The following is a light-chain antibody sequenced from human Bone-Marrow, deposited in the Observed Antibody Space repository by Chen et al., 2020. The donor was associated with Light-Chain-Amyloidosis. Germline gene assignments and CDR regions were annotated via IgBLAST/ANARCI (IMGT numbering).Light chain of an antibody. CDR2: WAS. Sequence: DIVMTQSPDSLALSLGERATINCKSSQSVLYSSNNKNYLAGYQQKPGQPPKLLIYWASTRESGVPDGIGGSESGTGLALTISSLQAEDVAVYNCQQYYSTPPLTFGGGTKVEIK. CDR3: QQYYSTPPLT. J-gene: IGKJ4*01. CDR1: QSVLYSSNNKNY. V-gene: IGKV4-1*01.